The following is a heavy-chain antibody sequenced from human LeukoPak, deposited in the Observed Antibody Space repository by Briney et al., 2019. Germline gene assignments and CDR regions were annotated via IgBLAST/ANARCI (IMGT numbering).Heavy chain of an antibody. J-gene: IGHJ4*02. V-gene: IGHV3-11*01. CDR2: ISSSGTTI. CDR3: ATHKSSGWYVY. D-gene: IGHD6-19*01. Sequence: PGGSLRLSCAASGFTFSNAWMSWVRQAPGKGLEWVSYISSSGTTIYYADSVKGRFTISRDNAKNSLHLQMNSLRAEDTAVYYCATHKSSGWYVYWGQGTLVTVSS. CDR1: GFTFSNAW.